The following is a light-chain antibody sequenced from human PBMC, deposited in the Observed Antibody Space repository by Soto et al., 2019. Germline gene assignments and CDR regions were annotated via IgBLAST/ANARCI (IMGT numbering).Light chain of an antibody. Sequence: DIQMTQSPSTLSASVGDRVTITCRASQSISSWLAWYQQKPGKAPKLLIYKASTLETGVQSRFSGSESGTEFTLTINSLQPDDFSTYHCQLYTSWWTFGQGTKVEIK. V-gene: IGKV1-5*03. CDR2: KAS. CDR3: QLYTSWWT. J-gene: IGKJ1*01. CDR1: QSISSW.